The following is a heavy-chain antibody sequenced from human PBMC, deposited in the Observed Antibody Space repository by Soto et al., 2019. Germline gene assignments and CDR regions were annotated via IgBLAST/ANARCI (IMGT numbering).Heavy chain of an antibody. V-gene: IGHV1-8*01. CDR1: GDTFTNYD. CDR3: ARCRYGMDD. J-gene: IGHJ6*02. Sequence: QVQLVQSGAEVKKPGASAKVSCKASGDTFTNYDINWVRQATGQGLEWMGRINPNSGNTGYAQKFQGRVTMTRNTSTTTATRELSSLRSVDTAGHFCARCRYGMDDWGQGTTVTVSS. CDR2: INPNSGNT.